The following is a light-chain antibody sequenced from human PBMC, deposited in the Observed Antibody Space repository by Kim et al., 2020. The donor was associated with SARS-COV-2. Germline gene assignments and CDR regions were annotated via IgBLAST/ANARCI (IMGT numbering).Light chain of an antibody. CDR2: GAS. V-gene: IGKV3-15*01. Sequence: SPGERVPLSCRASQSVRNNLAWYQQRPGQAPRLLLYGASTRATDISARFSGSGSGTEFTLTIRSLQSEDLAVYYCQQYNDWPLLSFGGGTKVDIK. CDR3: QQYNDWPLLS. CDR1: QSVRNN. J-gene: IGKJ4*01.